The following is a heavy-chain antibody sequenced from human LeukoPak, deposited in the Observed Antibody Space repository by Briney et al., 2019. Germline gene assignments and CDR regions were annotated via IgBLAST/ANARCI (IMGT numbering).Heavy chain of an antibody. Sequence: SVKVYCKASGGTFGSYAISWVRQAPGQGLEWMGGIIPIFGTANYAQKFQGRVTITADESTSTAYMELSSLRSEDTAVYYCARGVSSSWYGYYYYGMDVWGQGTTVTVSS. J-gene: IGHJ6*02. V-gene: IGHV1-69*13. CDR3: ARGVSSSWYGYYYYGMDV. D-gene: IGHD6-13*01. CDR1: GGTFGSYA. CDR2: IIPIFGTA.